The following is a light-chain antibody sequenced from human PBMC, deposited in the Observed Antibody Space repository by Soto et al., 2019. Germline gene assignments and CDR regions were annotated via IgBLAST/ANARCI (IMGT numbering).Light chain of an antibody. Sequence: QSVLAQPASVSGSPGQSITISCTGTSSDVGGYHYVSWYQQYPGKAPKVMIYDVSNRPSGVSNRFSGSKSGNPASLTISGLRAEDQADYYCGSYPDSSTCVFGTGTRSPS. J-gene: IGLJ1*01. V-gene: IGLV2-14*01. CDR3: GSYPDSSTCV. CDR1: SSDVGGYHY. CDR2: DVS.